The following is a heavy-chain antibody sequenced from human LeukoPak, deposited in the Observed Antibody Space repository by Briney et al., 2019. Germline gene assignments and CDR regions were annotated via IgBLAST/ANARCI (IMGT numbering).Heavy chain of an antibody. CDR3: ATAPILRGEGGEHYKYGMDV. CDR2: ISGSGGNT. D-gene: IGHD2-2*02. CDR1: GFTFRNYA. J-gene: IGHJ6*02. V-gene: IGHV3-23*01. Sequence: PGGSLRLSCAASGFTFRNYAMSWVRQAPGKGLEWVSGISGSGGNTNYADSVKGRFTISRDNSKNTLYLQMNSLRAEDTAVYYCATAPILRGEGGEHYKYGMDVWGQGTTVIVSS.